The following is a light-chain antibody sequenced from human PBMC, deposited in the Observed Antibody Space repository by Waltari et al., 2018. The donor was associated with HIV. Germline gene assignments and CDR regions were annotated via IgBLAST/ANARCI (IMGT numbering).Light chain of an antibody. CDR2: NIN. CDR1: TGAVTSGYY. V-gene: IGLV7-43*01. J-gene: IGLJ3*02. Sequence: QTVVTQEPSLTVPPGGTVTLTCASSTGAVTSGYYPNWFQQKPGQAPRSLIYNINDKHAWTPARFSGSLLGGKVARTLSGVQPEDEAEYHCLLYYGGAWVFGGGTKLTVL. CDR3: LLYYGGAWV.